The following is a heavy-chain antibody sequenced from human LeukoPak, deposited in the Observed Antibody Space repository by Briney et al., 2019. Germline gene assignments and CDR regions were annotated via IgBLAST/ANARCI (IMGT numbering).Heavy chain of an antibody. Sequence: PGGSLRLSCAASGFTFSSYAMSWVRQAPGKGLERVSAISGSGGSTYYADSVKGRFTISRDNSKNTLYLQMNSLRAEDTAVYYCAKDYSSSWYPYYFDYWGQGTLVTVSS. J-gene: IGHJ4*02. D-gene: IGHD6-13*01. CDR1: GFTFSSYA. CDR2: ISGSGGST. CDR3: AKDYSSSWYPYYFDY. V-gene: IGHV3-23*01.